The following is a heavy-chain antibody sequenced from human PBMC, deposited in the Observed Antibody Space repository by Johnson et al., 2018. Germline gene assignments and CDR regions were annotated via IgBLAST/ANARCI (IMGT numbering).Heavy chain of an antibody. CDR2: ISNDGSNK. D-gene: IGHD2-15*01. CDR1: GFTFSSYA. CDR3: AKDRVAATPRHAYYRDV. J-gene: IGHJ6*03. V-gene: IGHV3-30*04. Sequence: QVQLVESGGGVVQPGRSLRLSCAASGFTFSSYAMHWVRQAPGKGLEWVAVISNDGSNKYYADSVKGRFTIYRDNSKNTLYLQMNSLRAADTAVYSCAKDRVAATPRHAYYRDVWGKGTAVTVSS.